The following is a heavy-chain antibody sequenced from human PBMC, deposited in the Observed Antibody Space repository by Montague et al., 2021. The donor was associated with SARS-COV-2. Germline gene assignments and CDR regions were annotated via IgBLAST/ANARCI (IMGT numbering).Heavy chain of an antibody. CDR3: ARGLPVTTLFYYFGMDV. V-gene: IGHV4-34*01. D-gene: IGHD4-11*01. CDR1: GGSFSGNY. Sequence: SETLSLTCAVYGGSFSGNYWSWIRQPPGKGLEWIGEINHYGSTNSNPSLKSRVTMSVDTSKNQFSLTLSSVTAADTAVYYCARGLPVTTLFYYFGMDVWGQGTTVTVSS. J-gene: IGHJ6*02. CDR2: INHYGST.